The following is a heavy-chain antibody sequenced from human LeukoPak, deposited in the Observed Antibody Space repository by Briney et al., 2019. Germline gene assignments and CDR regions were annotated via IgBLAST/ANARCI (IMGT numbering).Heavy chain of an antibody. CDR1: ADSLSSGGHY. CDR2: IHHSGRS. Sequence: SETLSLTCTVSADSLSSGGHYWAWIRQFPGKGLESIGFIHHSGRSRHNPSLKDRVAISVDTSRKQFALKLSSVTAADTAVYYCARGGNRFGGFYFDYWGQGTQVIVSS. J-gene: IGHJ4*02. V-gene: IGHV4-31*03. D-gene: IGHD3-10*01. CDR3: ARGGNRFGGFYFDY.